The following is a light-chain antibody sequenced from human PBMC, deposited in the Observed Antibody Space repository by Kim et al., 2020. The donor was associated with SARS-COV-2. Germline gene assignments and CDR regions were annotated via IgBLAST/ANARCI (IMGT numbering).Light chain of an antibody. CDR3: SAWDSRLSTWV. CDR1: SNNVGDQG. Sequence: QAGLTQPPSVSKGLRQTATLTCTGNSNNVGDQGAAWLQQHQVHPPKLLFNRSNNRASGISERLSASRSGNTASLTITGLQPEDEADYYCSAWDSRLSTWVFGGGTQLTVL. J-gene: IGLJ3*02. CDR2: RSN. V-gene: IGLV10-54*01.